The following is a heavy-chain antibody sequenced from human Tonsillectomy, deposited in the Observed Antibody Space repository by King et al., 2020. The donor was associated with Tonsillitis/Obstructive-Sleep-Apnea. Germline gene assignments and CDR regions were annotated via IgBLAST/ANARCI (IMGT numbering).Heavy chain of an antibody. CDR2: INPNSGGT. V-gene: IGHV1-2*06. J-gene: IGHJ6*03. Sequence: QLVQSGAEVKKPGASVKVSCKASGYTFTGYYMNWVRRAPGQGLEWMGRINPNSGGTNYAQKFKGRVTMTRDTSISTAYLEVSRLRSDDTAVYYCARDSGGNYHYMDVWGKGTTVTVSS. CDR3: ARDSGGNYHYMDV. CDR1: GYTFTGYY.